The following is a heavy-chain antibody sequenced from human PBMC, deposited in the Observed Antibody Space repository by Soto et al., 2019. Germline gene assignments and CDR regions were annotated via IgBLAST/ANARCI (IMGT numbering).Heavy chain of an antibody. Sequence: QVQLVESGGGVVQPGRSLRLSCAASGFTFSSYGMHWVRQAPGKGLEWVAVISYDGSNKYYADSVKGRFTISRDNSKNTLYLQMNSLRAEDTAVYYCAKAHSGYDFDFDYWGQGTLVTVSS. CDR2: ISYDGSNK. V-gene: IGHV3-30*18. CDR1: GFTFSSYG. D-gene: IGHD5-12*01. CDR3: AKAHSGYDFDFDY. J-gene: IGHJ4*02.